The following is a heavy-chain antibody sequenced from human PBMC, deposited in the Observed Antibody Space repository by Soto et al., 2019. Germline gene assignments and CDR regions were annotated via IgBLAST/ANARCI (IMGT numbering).Heavy chain of an antibody. CDR1: GFTVSSNY. J-gene: IGHJ6*02. Sequence: EVQLVESGGGLVQPGGSLRLSCAASGFTVSSNYMSWVRQAPGKGLEWVSVISSGGSTYYADSVKGRFTISRANSKNTLYLQMNSLRAEDTAVYYCARDPTIAASGGYYYYYDGMDVWGQGPTGTVSS. D-gene: IGHD3-16*01. V-gene: IGHV3-66*01. CDR2: ISSGGST. CDR3: ARDPTIAASGGYYYYYDGMDV.